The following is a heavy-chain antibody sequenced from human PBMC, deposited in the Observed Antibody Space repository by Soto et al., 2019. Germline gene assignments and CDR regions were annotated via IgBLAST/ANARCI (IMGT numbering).Heavy chain of an antibody. CDR2: ISSSSSYI. CDR1: GFTFSTYS. V-gene: IGHV3-21*01. D-gene: IGHD2-2*01. J-gene: IGHJ4*02. Sequence: PGGSLRLSCAASGFTFSTYSMNWVRQAPGKGLEWVSSISSSSSYIYYADSVKGRFTISRDNVKKSLYLQMNSLRAEDTAVYYCARSVLGAVVPGSIDYWGQGTLVTVSS. CDR3: ARSVLGAVVPGSIDY.